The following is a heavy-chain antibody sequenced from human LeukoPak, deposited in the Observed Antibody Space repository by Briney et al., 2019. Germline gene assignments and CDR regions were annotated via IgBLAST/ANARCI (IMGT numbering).Heavy chain of an antibody. J-gene: IGHJ4*02. CDR1: GFTFSNYA. V-gene: IGHV3-23*01. CDR3: AKGESGSYCVY. Sequence: GGSLRLSCAASGFTFSNYAIHWVRQAPGKGLEWVSIINIGGDSTQYADSVKGRFTISRDNSRDTVSLQMNSLRAEDTAVYYCAKGESGSYCVYWGQGTLVTVSS. D-gene: IGHD1-26*01. CDR2: INIGGDST.